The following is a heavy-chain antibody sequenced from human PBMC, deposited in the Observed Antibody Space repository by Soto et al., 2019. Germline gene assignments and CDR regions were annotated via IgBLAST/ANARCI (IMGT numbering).Heavy chain of an antibody. J-gene: IGHJ2*01. V-gene: IGHV3-30*04. D-gene: IGHD2-2*01. CDR2: ISYHGKKT. Sequence: GGSLRLSCAASGFTFSRDAMHWVRRAPGKGLEWVAVISYHGKKTYYADSVQGRFTISRDNSKNTLYLQMNSLGLEDTAVYYCARDEGYGSNSGWYFDLWGRGTLVTVSS. CDR1: GFTFSRDA. CDR3: ARDEGYGSNSGWYFDL.